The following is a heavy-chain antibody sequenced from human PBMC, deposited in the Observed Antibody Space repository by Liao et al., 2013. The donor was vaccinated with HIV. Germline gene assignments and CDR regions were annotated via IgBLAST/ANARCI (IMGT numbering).Heavy chain of an antibody. D-gene: IGHD1-14*01. J-gene: IGHJ3*02. CDR1: GGSISSGSYY. CDR2: IFSSENT. CDR3: ARAELVYDAFDM. Sequence: SGGSISSGSYYWTWIRQPAGKGLEWIGRIFSSENTNSNPSLRSRVTISIDMSRNQFSLKLRSVTASDTAVYYCARAELVYDAFDMWGQGTSVTIYS. V-gene: IGHV4-61*02.